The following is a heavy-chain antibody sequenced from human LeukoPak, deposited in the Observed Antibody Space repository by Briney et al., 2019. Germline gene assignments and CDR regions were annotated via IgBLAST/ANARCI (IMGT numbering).Heavy chain of an antibody. CDR3: ARTHRYTGTDY. CDR1: GGSISIARDAYF. D-gene: IGHD7-27*01. Sequence: SETPSLTCTVSGGSISIARDAYFWAWIRQPPGKGLEWIGDIYYSGKTNYSPSLKSRVTMSVDPSKNQFSLSLASVTAADTAVYFCARTHRYTGTDYWGQGTLVIVSS. V-gene: IGHV4-39*01. J-gene: IGHJ4*02. CDR2: IYYSGKT.